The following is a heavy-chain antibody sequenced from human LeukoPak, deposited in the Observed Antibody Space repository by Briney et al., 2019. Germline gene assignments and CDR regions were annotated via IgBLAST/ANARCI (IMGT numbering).Heavy chain of an antibody. CDR3: AKTQWKVGATDYFDY. D-gene: IGHD1-26*01. V-gene: IGHV3-23*01. Sequence: GGSLRLSCAASGFAFNNYAMTWVRQAPGKGLEWVSNLNDNGGQGHYADSVKGRFTISRDNSKNTLFLQMDGLRAEDTAVYYCAKTQWKVGATDYFDYWGQGILVTVSS. CDR2: LNDNGGQG. J-gene: IGHJ4*02. CDR1: GFAFNNYA.